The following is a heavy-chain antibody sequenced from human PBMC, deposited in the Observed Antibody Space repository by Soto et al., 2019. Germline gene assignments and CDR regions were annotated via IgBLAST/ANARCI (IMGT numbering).Heavy chain of an antibody. CDR3: ARVKSEGAQDFDWFVDP. Sequence: VQLVQSGAEVKKPGSSVKVSCKASGGTFSSYAISWVRQAPGQGLEWMGGIIPIFGTANHAQKFQGRVTITADESTSTAYMELSSLRSEDTAVYYCARVKSEGAQDFDWFVDPWGQGTLVTVSS. J-gene: IGHJ5*02. V-gene: IGHV1-69*01. D-gene: IGHD3-9*01. CDR2: IIPIFGTA. CDR1: GGTFSSYA.